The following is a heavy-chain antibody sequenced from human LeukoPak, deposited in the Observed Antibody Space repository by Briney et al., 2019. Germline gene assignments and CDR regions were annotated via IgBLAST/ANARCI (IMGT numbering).Heavy chain of an antibody. Sequence: SETLSLTCTVSGGSISSYHWSWIRQPPGKGQECIGYIYYSGSTNYNPSLKSRVTISVDTSKNQFSLKLSSVTAADTAVYYCARARNYYDSSDYYYEGDAFDIWGQGTMVTVSS. V-gene: IGHV4-59*01. J-gene: IGHJ3*02. D-gene: IGHD3-22*01. CDR1: GGSISSYH. CDR2: IYYSGST. CDR3: ARARNYYDSSDYYYEGDAFDI.